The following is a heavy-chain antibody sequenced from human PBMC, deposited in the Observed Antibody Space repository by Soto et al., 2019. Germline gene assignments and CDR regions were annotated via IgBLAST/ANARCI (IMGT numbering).Heavy chain of an antibody. Sequence: QLQLQESGPGLVKPSETLSLTCTVSGGSISSYYWSWIRQPPGKGLEWIGYIYYSGSTNYNPSLKSRVTISVDTYKNQFALKVSSVTAADTAVYYCARRWGSVFDFWGQGTLVTVSS. V-gene: IGHV4-59*08. CDR3: ARRWGSVFDF. J-gene: IGHJ4*02. CDR2: IYYSGST. D-gene: IGHD3-10*01. CDR1: GGSISSYY.